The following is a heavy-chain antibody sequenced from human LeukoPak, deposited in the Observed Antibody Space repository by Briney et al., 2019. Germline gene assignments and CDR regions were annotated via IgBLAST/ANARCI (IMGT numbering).Heavy chain of an antibody. CDR1: GFTFSSYA. Sequence: GGSLRLSCAASGFTFSSYAMSWVRQAPGKGLEWVAVISYDGSNKYYADSVKGRFTISRDNSKNTLYLQMNSLRAEDTAVYYCAKGRGGYYDSSQYYFDYWGQGTLVTVSS. CDR3: AKGRGGYYDSSQYYFDY. V-gene: IGHV3-30*18. D-gene: IGHD3-22*01. J-gene: IGHJ4*02. CDR2: ISYDGSNK.